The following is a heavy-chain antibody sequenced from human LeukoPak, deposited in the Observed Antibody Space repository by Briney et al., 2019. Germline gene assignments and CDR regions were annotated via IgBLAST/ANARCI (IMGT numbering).Heavy chain of an antibody. CDR1: GYSFTSYW. Sequence: GESLKISCKGSGYSFTSYWICWVRQMPGKGLEWMGIIYPGDSDTRYIPSFQGQVTISADKSISTAYLQWSSLKASDTAMYYCERRGGYDFLADAFDIWGQGTMVTVSS. D-gene: IGHD5-12*01. J-gene: IGHJ3*02. CDR2: IYPGDSDT. V-gene: IGHV5-51*01. CDR3: ERRGGYDFLADAFDI.